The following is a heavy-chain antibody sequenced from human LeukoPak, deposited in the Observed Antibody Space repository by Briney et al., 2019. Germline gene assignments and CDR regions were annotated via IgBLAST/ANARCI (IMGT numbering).Heavy chain of an antibody. CDR2: ISYDGNNK. J-gene: IGHJ6*02. D-gene: IGHD6-13*01. CDR3: ARALYSGRRYGMDV. V-gene: IGHV3-30-3*01. Sequence: PGGSLRLSCVASGFTFSSYAMHWVRQAPGKGLEWVAVISYDGNNKYYVDSVKGRFTISRDNSNNTLYLQMNSLRVEDTGVYHCARALYSGRRYGMDVWGQGTTVTVSS. CDR1: GFTFSSYA.